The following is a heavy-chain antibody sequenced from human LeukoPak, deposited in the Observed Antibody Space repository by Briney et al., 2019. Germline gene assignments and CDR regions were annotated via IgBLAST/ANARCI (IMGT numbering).Heavy chain of an antibody. J-gene: IGHJ3*02. V-gene: IGHV1-18*01. CDR3: ARDKAVADSGWAFDI. D-gene: IGHD6-19*01. CDR2: ISGYNGNT. CDR1: DYTFTSYG. Sequence: GAAVNVSFKSSDYTFTSYGISLVRQAPGQGLEWMGLISGYNGNTNHAQKLQGRVTMTTDTSTSTAYMELRSLRSDDTAVYYCARDKAVADSGWAFDIWGQGTMVTVSS.